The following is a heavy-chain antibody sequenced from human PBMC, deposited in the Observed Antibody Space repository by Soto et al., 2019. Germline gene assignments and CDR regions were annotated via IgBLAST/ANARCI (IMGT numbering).Heavy chain of an antibody. J-gene: IGHJ6*02. CDR1: GGSISSSSYY. CDR2: IYYSGST. V-gene: IGHV4-39*01. Sequence: KTSETLSLTCTVSGGSISSSSYYWGWIRQPPGKGLEWIGSIYYSGSTYYNPSLKSRVTISVDTSKNQFPLKLSSVTAADTAVYYCSLYYDSSADRGYYYYGMDVWGQGTTVTVSS. CDR3: SLYYDSSADRGYYYYGMDV. D-gene: IGHD3-22*01.